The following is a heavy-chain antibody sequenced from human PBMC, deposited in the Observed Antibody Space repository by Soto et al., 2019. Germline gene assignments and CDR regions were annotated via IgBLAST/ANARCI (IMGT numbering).Heavy chain of an antibody. J-gene: IGHJ6*02. D-gene: IGHD3-10*01. CDR1: GYTFTGYY. V-gene: IGHV1-2*02. Sequence: GCSVKVSCKASGYTFTGYYIHWVRQAPGQGLEWMAWINPNSGGTKFAQKFQDRISVTRDTSINTAYMDLISLTSDDTAVYYCARGFYGSDYYGMDVWGQGTTVTVSS. CDR2: INPNSGGT. CDR3: ARGFYGSDYYGMDV.